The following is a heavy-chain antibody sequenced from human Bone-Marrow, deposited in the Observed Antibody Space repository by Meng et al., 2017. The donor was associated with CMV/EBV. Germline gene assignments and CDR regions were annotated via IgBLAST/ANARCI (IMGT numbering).Heavy chain of an antibody. CDR1: GFSLSTSGVG. CDR2: IYWNDDK. CDR3: ASVGGYCSSTSCPFDAFEI. V-gene: IGHV2-5*01. J-gene: IGHJ3*02. Sequence: SGPTLVKPTQTLTLTCTFSGFSLSTSGVGVGWIRQPPGKALEWLALIYWNDDKRYSPSLKSRLTITKDTSKNQVVLTMTNMDPVDTATYYCASVGGYCSSTSCPFDAFEIWGQGTMVTVSS. D-gene: IGHD2-2*01.